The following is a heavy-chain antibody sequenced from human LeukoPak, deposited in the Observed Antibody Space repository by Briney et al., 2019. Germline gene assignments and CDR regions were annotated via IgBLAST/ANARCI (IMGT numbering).Heavy chain of an antibody. CDR3: ARDRSSSWYLDAFDI. CDR1: GGSISRGSYY. V-gene: IGHV4-61*02. D-gene: IGHD6-13*01. J-gene: IGHJ3*02. CDR2: IYTSGST. Sequence: KPSETLSLTCTVSGGSISRGSYYWSWIRQPAGKGLEWIGRIYTSGSTNYNPSLKSRVTISVDTSKNQFSLKLSSVTAADTAVYYCARDRSSSWYLDAFDIWGQGTMVTVSS.